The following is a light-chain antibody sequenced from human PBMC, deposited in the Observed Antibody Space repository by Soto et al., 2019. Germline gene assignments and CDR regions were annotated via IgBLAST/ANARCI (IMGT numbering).Light chain of an antibody. V-gene: IGKV1-9*01. CDR2: SAS. CDR1: QGISNR. CDR3: QQREDYPIT. Sequence: DIQLTQSPSFLSASVGDRVTITCRASQGISNRLAWYQQKPGKAPNLLIHSASSLQSGVPSRFSGSGSGTKFTLTISSLQPEDFATYYCQQREDYPITFGQGTRLEIK. J-gene: IGKJ5*01.